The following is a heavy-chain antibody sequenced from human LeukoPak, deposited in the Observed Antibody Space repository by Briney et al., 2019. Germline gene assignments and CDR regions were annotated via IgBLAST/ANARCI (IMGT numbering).Heavy chain of an antibody. D-gene: IGHD3-10*01. CDR3: ARGNARYYYGSGSYYNSQYYYYYGMDV. V-gene: IGHV4-61*01. CDR1: GGSVSSGLHY. J-gene: IGHJ6*02. CDR2: VYYNGNF. Sequence: SETLSLTCTVSGGSVSSGLHYWNWIRQPPGKGLEWMGYVYYNGNFNYNPSLESRVTMSLDTSKNQFSLKLSSVTAADTAVYYCARGNARYYYGSGSYYNSQYYYYYGMDVWGQGTTVTVSS.